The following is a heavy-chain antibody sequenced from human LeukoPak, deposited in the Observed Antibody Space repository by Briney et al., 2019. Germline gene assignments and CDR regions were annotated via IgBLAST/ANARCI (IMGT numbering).Heavy chain of an antibody. CDR2: ISASAAMT. V-gene: IGHV3-23*01. Sequence: GGSLRLSCEASGFTFNNYVMTWVRQAPGKGLEWVSSISASAAMTYYADSVKGRFTVSRDNSNNRLYLQMSGLTAADTAVYYCAKDRSIGTYYTFDHWGQGTLITVSS. CDR1: GFTFNNYV. J-gene: IGHJ4*02. CDR3: AKDRSIGTYYTFDH. D-gene: IGHD1-26*01.